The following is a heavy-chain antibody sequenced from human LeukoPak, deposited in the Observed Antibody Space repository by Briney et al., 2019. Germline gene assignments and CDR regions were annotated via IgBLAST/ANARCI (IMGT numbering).Heavy chain of an antibody. CDR2: ISAYNGNT. CDR1: GYTFSNYG. D-gene: IGHD1-26*01. Sequence: ASVKVSCKASGYTFSNYGITWVRQAPGQGLEWMGWISAYNGNTNYAQKLQGRVTMTTDTSTSTAYMELRSLRADDTAVYYCARVHWELPILDYWGQGTLVTVSS. J-gene: IGHJ4*02. V-gene: IGHV1-18*01. CDR3: ARVHWELPILDY.